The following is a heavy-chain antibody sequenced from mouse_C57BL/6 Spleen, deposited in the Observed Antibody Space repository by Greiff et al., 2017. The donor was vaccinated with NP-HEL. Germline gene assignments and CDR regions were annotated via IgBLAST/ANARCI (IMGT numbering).Heavy chain of an antibody. Sequence: VQLQQSGPELVKPGASVKMSCKASGYTFTDYNMHWVKQSHGKSLEWIGYINPNNGGTSYNQKFKGKATLTVNKSSSTAYMELRSLTSEDSAVYYCARGEIYGNYGYFDVWGTGTTVTVSS. V-gene: IGHV1-22*01. CDR1: GYTFTDYN. CDR3: ARGEIYGNYGYFDV. D-gene: IGHD2-1*01. CDR2: INPNNGGT. J-gene: IGHJ1*03.